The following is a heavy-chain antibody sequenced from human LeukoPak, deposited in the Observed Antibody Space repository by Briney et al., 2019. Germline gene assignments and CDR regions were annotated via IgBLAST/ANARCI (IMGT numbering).Heavy chain of an antibody. CDR3: ARSSGDYYYGMDV. CDR1: GYTFTSYA. J-gene: IGHJ6*02. Sequence: ASVKVSCRASGYTFTSYAMHWVRQDPGQRLEWMGWINAGNGNTKYSQKFQGRVTITRDTSASTAYMELSSLRSEDTAVYYCARSSGDYYYGMDVWGQGTTVTVSS. CDR2: INAGNGNT. V-gene: IGHV1-3*01. D-gene: IGHD3-22*01.